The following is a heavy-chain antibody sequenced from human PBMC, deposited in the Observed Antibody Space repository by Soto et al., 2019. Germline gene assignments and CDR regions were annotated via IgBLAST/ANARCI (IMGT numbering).Heavy chain of an antibody. Sequence: EVQLVESGGGLVQPGGSLRLSCAASGFTFSSYWMSWVRQAPGKGLEWVANIKQDGSEKYYVDSVKGRFTISRDNAKNSLYLQMNSLRAEDTAVYYCARDSWNYYYYYMDVWGKGTTVTVSS. CDR2: IKQDGSEK. CDR1: GFTFSSYW. V-gene: IGHV3-7*01. D-gene: IGHD2-15*01. CDR3: ARDSWNYYYYYMDV. J-gene: IGHJ6*03.